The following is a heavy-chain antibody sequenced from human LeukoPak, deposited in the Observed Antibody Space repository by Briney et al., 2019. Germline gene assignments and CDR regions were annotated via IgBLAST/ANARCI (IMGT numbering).Heavy chain of an antibody. CDR1: GYTSTDYY. CDR3: ARDDYGDLQYFEN. D-gene: IGHD4-17*01. CDR2: INPNIGAT. Sequence: GASVKVSCKASGYTSTDYYLHWVRQAPGQGLEWMGWINPNIGATLYAQNFQGRVTMTRDTSISTAYMELSRLTSDDTAVYYCARDDYGDLQYFENWGQGTLVTVSS. V-gene: IGHV1-2*02. J-gene: IGHJ4*02.